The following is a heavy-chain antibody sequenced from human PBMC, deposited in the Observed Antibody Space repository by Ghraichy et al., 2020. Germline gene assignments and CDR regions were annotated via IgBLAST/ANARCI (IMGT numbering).Heavy chain of an antibody. J-gene: IGHJ6*02. CDR3: VKKYYSNYYYGMDV. V-gene: IGHV3-23*01. D-gene: IGHD3-10*01. CDR1: GFTFSAYA. CDR2: ISGSGGST. Sequence: GGSLRLSCAAPGFTFSAYAMSWVRQAPGKGLEWVSAISGSGGSTYYADSVKGRFTISRDNSKNTLYLQMNSLRAEDTAVYYCVKKYYSNYYYGMDVWGQGTTVTVSS.